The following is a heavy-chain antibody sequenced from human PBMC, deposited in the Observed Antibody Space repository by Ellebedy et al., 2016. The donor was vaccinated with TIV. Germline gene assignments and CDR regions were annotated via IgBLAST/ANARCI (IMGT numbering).Heavy chain of an antibody. Sequence: SETLSLTXTVSGGSISSYYWSWIRQPPGKGLEWIGYIYYSGSTNYNPSLKSRVTISVDTSKNQFSLKLSSVTAADTAVYYCARAGISYYYGMDVWGQGTTVTVSS. CDR2: IYYSGST. J-gene: IGHJ6*02. V-gene: IGHV4-59*01. CDR3: ARAGISYYYGMDV. D-gene: IGHD3-10*01. CDR1: GGSISSYY.